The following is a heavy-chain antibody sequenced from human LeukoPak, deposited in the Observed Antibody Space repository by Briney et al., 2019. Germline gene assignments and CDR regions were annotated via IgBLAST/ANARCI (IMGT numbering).Heavy chain of an antibody. Sequence: GGSLRLSCAASGLSLFAMHWVRQAPGKGLEWVSAISGSGGATYHADADSVKGRFTISRDNSKNALYLEINNLRAEDTAVYYCAKDGYNYDSSGHFDYWGQGTLVTVSS. J-gene: IGHJ4*02. CDR3: AKDGYNYDSSGHFDY. CDR1: GLSLFA. V-gene: IGHV3-23*01. D-gene: IGHD3-22*01. CDR2: ISGSGGAT.